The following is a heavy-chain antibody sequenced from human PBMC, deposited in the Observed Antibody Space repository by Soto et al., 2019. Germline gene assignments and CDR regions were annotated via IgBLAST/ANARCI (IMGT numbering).Heavy chain of an antibody. J-gene: IGHJ5*02. V-gene: IGHV4-34*01. CDR2: INHSGST. CDR1: GGSFSGYY. Sequence: SETLSLTCAVYGGSFSGYYWSWIRQPPGKGLEWIGEINHSGSTNYNPSLKSRVTISVDTSKNQFSLKLSSVTAADTAVYYCARPFYDFWSGLLYNWFDPWGQGTMVTVYS. D-gene: IGHD3-3*01. CDR3: ARPFYDFWSGLLYNWFDP.